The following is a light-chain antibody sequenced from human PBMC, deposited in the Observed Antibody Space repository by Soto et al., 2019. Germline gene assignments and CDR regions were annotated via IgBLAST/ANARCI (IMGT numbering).Light chain of an antibody. CDR3: SSFTSTNTVL. J-gene: IGLJ2*01. Sequence: QSALTQPASVSGSPGQSITISCTGTSSDVGGYNYVSWYQQHPGKAPKLMIYNVSNRPSGVSNRFSGSKSGNTASLTTSGLQAEDEGHYCCSSFTSTNTVLFGGGTKLTVL. CDR2: NVS. V-gene: IGLV2-14*01. CDR1: SSDVGGYNY.